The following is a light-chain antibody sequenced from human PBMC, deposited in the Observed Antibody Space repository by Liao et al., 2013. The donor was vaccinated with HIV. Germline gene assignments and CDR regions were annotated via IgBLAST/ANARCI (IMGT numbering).Light chain of an antibody. CDR1: SIGSKS. CDR2: HDT. CDR3: QVWDTSSGDHPWV. Sequence: SYVLTQPSSLSVAPGKTARMTCGGNSIGSKSVHWYQQKPGQAPVLVISHDTDRPSGIPARFSASNSGNTATLTISRVEAGDEADYYCQVWDTSSGDHPWVFGGGTRLTVL. J-gene: IGLJ3*02. V-gene: IGLV3-21*04.